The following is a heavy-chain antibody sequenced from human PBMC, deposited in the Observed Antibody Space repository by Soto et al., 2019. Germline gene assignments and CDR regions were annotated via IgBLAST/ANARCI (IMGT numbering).Heavy chain of an antibody. J-gene: IGHJ4*02. CDR2: IWYDGSSK. CDR1: GFTFSNFG. V-gene: IGHV3-33*01. Sequence: QVQLVESGGGVVQPGTSLRLSCVAFGFTFSNFGIHWVRQAPGKGLEWVAVIWYDGSSKYYADSLKGRLTISRDNSERKVYLQMSSLRVEDTAVSYCATDWGGPARARVVAPDYWGQGTLVTVSS. D-gene: IGHD2-21*01. CDR3: ATDWGGPARARVVAPDY.